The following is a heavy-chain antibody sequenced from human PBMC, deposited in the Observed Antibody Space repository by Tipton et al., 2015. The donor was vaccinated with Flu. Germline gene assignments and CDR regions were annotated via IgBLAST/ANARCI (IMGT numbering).Heavy chain of an antibody. D-gene: IGHD3-3*01. CDR1: GGSISSYY. Sequence: TLSLTCTVSGGSISSYYWCWIRQPPGKGLEWIGYIYYSWSTNYNPTLKGRVTISVDTSKNQFPLKLSSVTAADTAVYYCAGHPRAYYDFWGCYNRGGYYYGMDVWGQGTTVTVSS. CDR3: AGHPRAYYDFWGCYNRGGYYYGMDV. J-gene: IGHJ6*02. V-gene: IGHV4-59*12. CDR2: IYYSWST.